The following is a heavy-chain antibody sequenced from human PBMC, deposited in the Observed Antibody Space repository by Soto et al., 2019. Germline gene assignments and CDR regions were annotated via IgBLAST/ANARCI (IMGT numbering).Heavy chain of an antibody. CDR3: AREEGVVARAFGF. CDR1: GFTFSSYG. J-gene: IGHJ4*02. V-gene: IGHV3-33*01. CDR2: IWHDGSNK. Sequence: QVQLVESGGGVVQPGRSLRLSCSASGFTFSSYGMHWVRQAPGKGLEWVAIIWHDGSNKYYADSVKGRFTISRDNSKSTLFLQVDSLRAEDTAVYYCAREEGVVARAFGFWGQGTLVTVSS. D-gene: IGHD2-15*01.